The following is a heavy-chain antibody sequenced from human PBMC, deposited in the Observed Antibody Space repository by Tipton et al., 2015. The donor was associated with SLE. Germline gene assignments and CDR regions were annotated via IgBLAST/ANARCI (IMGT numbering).Heavy chain of an antibody. Sequence: GEALSSDDYYWGWIRQPAGKGLEWIGRINPSGLTHYNPPLKSRVTISIDTSKNQFSLKLNSVTAADTAVYYCARDAYNYRRYRGAFDIWGRGTMVTVSS. CDR3: ARDAYNYRRYRGAFDI. CDR2: INPSGLT. D-gene: IGHD1-20*01. J-gene: IGHJ3*02. CDR1: GEALSSDDYY. V-gene: IGHV4-61*02.